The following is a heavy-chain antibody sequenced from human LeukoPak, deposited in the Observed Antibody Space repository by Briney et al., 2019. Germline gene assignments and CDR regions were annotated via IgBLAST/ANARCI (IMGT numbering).Heavy chain of an antibody. J-gene: IGHJ4*02. V-gene: IGHV3-30*04. D-gene: IGHD3-10*01. CDR1: GFTFSSYA. CDR3: ARTKYYYGSGDY. Sequence: GGSLRLSCAASGFTFSSYAMHWVRQAPGKGLEWVAVISYDGSNKYYADSVKGRFTISRGNSKNTLYLQMNSLRAEDTAVYYCARTKYYYGSGDYWGQGTLVTVSS. CDR2: ISYDGSNK.